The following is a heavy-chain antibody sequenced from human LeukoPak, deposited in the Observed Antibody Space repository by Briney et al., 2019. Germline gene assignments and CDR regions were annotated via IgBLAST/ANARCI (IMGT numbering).Heavy chain of an antibody. Sequence: ASVKVSCKASGYTFTDYYIHWVRQAPGQGLEWMGWINPNSGGTNYAQKFQGRVTMTRDTSISTAYMELSRLRSDDTAVYYCARAERIAAAGLDAFDIWGQGTMVTVSS. CDR3: ARAERIAAAGLDAFDI. D-gene: IGHD6-13*01. CDR1: GYTFTDYY. CDR2: INPNSGGT. V-gene: IGHV1-2*02. J-gene: IGHJ3*02.